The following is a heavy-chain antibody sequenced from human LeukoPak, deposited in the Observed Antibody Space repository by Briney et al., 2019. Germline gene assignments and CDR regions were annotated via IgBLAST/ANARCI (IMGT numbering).Heavy chain of an antibody. V-gene: IGHV5-51*01. CDR1: GYSFTSYW. CDR2: IYPGDSDT. CDR3: ARRFHYDSSGYYYEAPFDY. J-gene: IGHJ4*02. D-gene: IGHD3-22*01. Sequence: GESLKISCKGSGYSFTSYWIGWVRQMPGKGPEWMGIIYPGDSDTRYSPSFQGQVTISADKSISTAYLQWSSLKASDTAMYYCARRFHYDSSGYYYEAPFDYWGQGTLVTVSS.